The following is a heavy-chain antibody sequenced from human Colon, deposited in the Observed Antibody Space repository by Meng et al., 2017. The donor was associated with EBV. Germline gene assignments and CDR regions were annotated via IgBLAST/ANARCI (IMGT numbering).Heavy chain of an antibody. CDR3: ARGTPGRSYSDY. J-gene: IGHJ4*02. CDR2: ISAYNGNT. D-gene: IGHD3-10*01. Sequence: QVQLVQSGSELKKPGASVKVSCKASGYTFTSYAMNWVRQAPGQGLEWMGWISAYNGNTNYAQKLQGRVTMTTDTHTSTAFMELRSLRSDDTAVYYCARGTPGRSYSDYWGQGTLVTVSS. V-gene: IGHV1-18*01. CDR1: GYTFTSYA.